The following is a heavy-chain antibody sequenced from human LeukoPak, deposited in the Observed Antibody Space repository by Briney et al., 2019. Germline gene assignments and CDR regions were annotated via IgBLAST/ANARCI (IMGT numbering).Heavy chain of an antibody. CDR1: AFTFDDYG. Sequence: GGSLRLSCAASAFTFDDYGMSWVRQAPGKGLEWVSGISGSGGSRDYADSVKGRFTISRDNSKNTLYLQMNSLRVEDTAVYYCAKPRWRSHFDYWGQGTLVTVSS. J-gene: IGHJ4*02. V-gene: IGHV3-23*01. D-gene: IGHD3-16*02. CDR2: ISGSGGSR. CDR3: AKPRWRSHFDY.